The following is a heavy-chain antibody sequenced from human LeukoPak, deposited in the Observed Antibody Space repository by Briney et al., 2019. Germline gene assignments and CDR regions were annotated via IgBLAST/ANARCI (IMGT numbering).Heavy chain of an antibody. Sequence: GGCLRLSCAASGFTFSSYGMQWVRQAPGKGLEWVAVIWHDGSNKYYADSVKGRFTISRDNSKNTLYLQMNSLRAEDTAVYYCARARGVSTGYRPIDYWGQGTLVTVSS. V-gene: IGHV3-33*01. D-gene: IGHD3-22*01. CDR1: GFTFSSYG. J-gene: IGHJ4*02. CDR2: IWHDGSNK. CDR3: ARARGVSTGYRPIDY.